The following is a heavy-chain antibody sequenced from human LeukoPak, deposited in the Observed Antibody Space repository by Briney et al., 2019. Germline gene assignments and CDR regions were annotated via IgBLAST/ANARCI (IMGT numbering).Heavy chain of an antibody. CDR2: ISGSGGST. V-gene: IGHV3-23*01. Sequence: PGGSLRLSCAASGFTFSSYAMSWVRQAPGKGLEWVSAISGSGGSTYYADSVKGRFTISRDNSKNTLYLQMNSLRAEDTAVYYCARDYPNIVVVTAIPAFDYWGQGTLVTVSS. J-gene: IGHJ4*02. CDR1: GFTFSSYA. D-gene: IGHD2-21*02. CDR3: ARDYPNIVVVTAIPAFDY.